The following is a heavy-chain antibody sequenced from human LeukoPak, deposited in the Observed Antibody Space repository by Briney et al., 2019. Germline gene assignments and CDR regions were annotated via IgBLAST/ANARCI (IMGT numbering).Heavy chain of an antibody. CDR1: GGSFSGYY. Sequence: SETLSLTCAVYGGSFSGYYWSWIRQPPGKGLEWIGEINHSGSTNYNPSLKSRVTISVDTSKNQFSLKLSSVTAADTAVYYCARGPKYYYGSGSYYQRILDYWGQGTLVTVSS. CDR3: ARGPKYYYGSGSYYQRILDY. D-gene: IGHD3-10*01. CDR2: INHSGST. J-gene: IGHJ4*02. V-gene: IGHV4-34*01.